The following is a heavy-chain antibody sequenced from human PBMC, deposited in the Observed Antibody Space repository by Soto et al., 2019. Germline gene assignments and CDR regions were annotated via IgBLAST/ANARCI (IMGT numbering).Heavy chain of an antibody. Sequence: GESLKISCTGFGYTFTTFWISLVVQMPGKGLEWMGRIDPGDTYATYSPAFQGHVTISADKATSTAYLQWSSLKASDTAMYYCARIYCTTTTCDSWFDPWGQGTLVTVSS. V-gene: IGHV5-10-1*01. CDR2: IDPGDTYA. D-gene: IGHD2-2*01. CDR3: ARIYCTTTTCDSWFDP. J-gene: IGHJ5*02. CDR1: GYTFTTFW.